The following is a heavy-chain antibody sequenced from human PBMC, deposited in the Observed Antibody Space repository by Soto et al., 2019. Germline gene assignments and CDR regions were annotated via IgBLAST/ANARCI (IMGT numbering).Heavy chain of an antibody. CDR3: AIKLGGYYLDPFDD. Sequence: GGSLRLSCAASGFTFSNYAMSWVRQAPGKGLEWVSAISGSGGSTYYADSVKGRFTISRDNSKNTLYLQMNSLRAEDTAVYYCAIKLGGYYLDPFDDWGQGTLVNVAS. D-gene: IGHD3-22*01. CDR2: ISGSGGST. J-gene: IGHJ4*02. CDR1: GFTFSNYA. V-gene: IGHV3-23*01.